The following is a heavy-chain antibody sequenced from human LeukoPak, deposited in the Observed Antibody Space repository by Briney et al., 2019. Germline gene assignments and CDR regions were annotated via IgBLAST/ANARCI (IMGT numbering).Heavy chain of an antibody. J-gene: IGHJ4*02. V-gene: IGHV3-23*01. CDR1: GFTFSSYA. CDR2: ISGSGGST. CDR3: AKVKQWLVINRGY. Sequence: GGSLRLSCAASGFTFSSYAMSWVRQAPGKGLEWVSAISGSGGSTYYADFVKGRFTISRDNSKNTLYLQMNSLRAEDTAVYYCAKVKQWLVINRGYWGQGTLVTVSS. D-gene: IGHD6-19*01.